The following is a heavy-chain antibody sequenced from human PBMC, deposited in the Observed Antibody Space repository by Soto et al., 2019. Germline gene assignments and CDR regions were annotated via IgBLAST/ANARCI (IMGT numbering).Heavy chain of an antibody. V-gene: IGHV3-74*01. CDR2: INSEGSSI. J-gene: IGHJ4*02. Sequence: PGGSLRLSCAASGFTFSSYWMHWVRQAPGKGLVWVSRINSEGSSIIYVDSVKGRFTVSRDNTKNTLFLQMSSLRAEDTAVYYCARARCSGGSCDLNFWGQGTLVTVSS. CDR3: ARARCSGGSCDLNF. CDR1: GFTFSSYW. D-gene: IGHD2-15*01.